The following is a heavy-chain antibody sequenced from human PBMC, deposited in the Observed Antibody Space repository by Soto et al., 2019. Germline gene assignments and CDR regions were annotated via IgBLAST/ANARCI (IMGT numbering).Heavy chain of an antibody. CDR2: IYYSGST. V-gene: IGHV4-39*02. Sequence: PSETLSLTCTVSGGSISSSSYYWGWIRQPPGKGLEWIGSIYYSGSTYYNPSLKSRVTISVDTSKNQFSLKLSSVTAADTAVYYCAREWGYDILTGYFDYYYYYGMDVWGQGTTVTVSS. J-gene: IGHJ6*02. D-gene: IGHD3-9*01. CDR1: GGSISSSSYY. CDR3: AREWGYDILTGYFDYYYYYGMDV.